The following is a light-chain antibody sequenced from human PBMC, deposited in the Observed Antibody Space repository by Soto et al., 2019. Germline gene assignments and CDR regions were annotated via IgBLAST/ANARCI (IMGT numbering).Light chain of an antibody. V-gene: IGKV1-5*03. Sequence: DIPMTQSPSSLSASVGDRVTITCRASQIINTWLAWYQQKPGKAPKLLIYRASNLVSGVPSRFSGSGSGTEFTLTISSLQPDDFSIYYCQHYETYSGTFGPGTKVDL. CDR1: QIINTW. J-gene: IGKJ3*01. CDR2: RAS. CDR3: QHYETYSGT.